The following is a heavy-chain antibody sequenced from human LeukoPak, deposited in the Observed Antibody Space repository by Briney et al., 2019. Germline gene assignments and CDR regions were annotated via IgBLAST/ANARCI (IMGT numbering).Heavy chain of an antibody. Sequence: GGSLRLSCAASGFTFSSYGMHWVRQAPGKGLEWVAFIRYDGSNKYYADSVRGRFAISRDNSKNTLYLQMNSLRAEDTAVYYCAKDVAHYMDVWGKGTTVTVSS. CDR2: IRYDGSNK. CDR1: GFTFSSYG. J-gene: IGHJ6*03. V-gene: IGHV3-30*02. CDR3: AKDVAHYMDV.